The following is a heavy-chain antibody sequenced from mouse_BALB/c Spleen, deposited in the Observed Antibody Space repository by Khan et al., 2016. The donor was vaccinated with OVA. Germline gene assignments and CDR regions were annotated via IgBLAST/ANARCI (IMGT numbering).Heavy chain of an antibody. V-gene: IGHV2-2*02. Sequence: VKLEESGPGLVQPSQSLSITCTVSGFSLTNYGVHWVRQSPGKGLEWLGVIWSGGSTDYNAAFISRLSISKDNSKSQVFFKMNSLQANDTAIYYCARIFIGTTDYAMDYWGQGTSVTVSS. CDR2: IWSGGST. CDR3: ARIFIGTTDYAMDY. D-gene: IGHD2-14*01. CDR1: GFSLTNYG. J-gene: IGHJ4*01.